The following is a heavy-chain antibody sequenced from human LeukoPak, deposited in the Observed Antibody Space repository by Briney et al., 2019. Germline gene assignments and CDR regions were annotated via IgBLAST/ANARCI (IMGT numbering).Heavy chain of an antibody. CDR2: LSYDGSNK. Sequence: PGGSLRLSCAASGFTFSSYAMHWVRQAPGKGLEWVAVLSYDGSNKYYADSVKGRFTISRDNSKNTLYLQMNSLRAEDTAVYYCARDSGRGYSGYETDYWGQGTLVTVSS. CDR1: GFTFSSYA. CDR3: ARDSGRGYSGYETDY. D-gene: IGHD5-12*01. V-gene: IGHV3-30*04. J-gene: IGHJ4*02.